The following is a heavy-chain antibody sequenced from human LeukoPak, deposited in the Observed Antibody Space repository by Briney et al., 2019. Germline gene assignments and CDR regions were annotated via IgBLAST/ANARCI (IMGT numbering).Heavy chain of an antibody. D-gene: IGHD2-15*01. J-gene: IGHJ4*02. CDR3: ANGYWQNCSGGSCYSD. V-gene: IGHV3-43*01. Sequence: PGGSLRLSCAASGFTFDDYTMHWVRQAPGKGLEWVSLISWDGGSTYYADSVKGRFTISRDNSKNSLYLQMNSLRTEDTALYYCANGYWQNCSGGSCYSDWGQGTLVTVPS. CDR1: GFTFDDYT. CDR2: ISWDGGST.